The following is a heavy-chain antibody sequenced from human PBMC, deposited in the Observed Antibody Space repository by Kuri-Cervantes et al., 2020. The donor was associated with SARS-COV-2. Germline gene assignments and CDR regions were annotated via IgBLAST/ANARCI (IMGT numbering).Heavy chain of an antibody. D-gene: IGHD4-17*01. J-gene: IGHJ6*03. CDR3: ARRAYGEQGDNYYMDV. Sequence: ASVKVSCKASGYTFTGYYMHWVRQAPGQGLGWMGWINPNSGGTNYAQKFQGWVTMTRDTSISTVYMELSRLRSDDTAVYYCARRAYGEQGDNYYMDVWGKGTTVTVSS. V-gene: IGHV1-2*04. CDR2: INPNSGGT. CDR1: GYTFTGYY.